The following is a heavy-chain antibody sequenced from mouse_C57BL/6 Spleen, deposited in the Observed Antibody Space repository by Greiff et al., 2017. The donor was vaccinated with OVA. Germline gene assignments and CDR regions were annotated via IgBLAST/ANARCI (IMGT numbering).Heavy chain of an antibody. CDR3: ARGDYGRSFAY. CDR2: IDPSDSYT. V-gene: IGHV1-69*01. CDR1: GYTFTSYW. Sequence: VQLQQPGAELVMPGASVKLSCKASGYTFTSYWMHWVKQRPGQGLEWIGEIDPSDSYTNYNQKFKGKSTLTVDKSSSTAYMQLSSLTSQDSAVYYCARGDYGRSFAYWGQGTLVTVSA. J-gene: IGHJ3*01. D-gene: IGHD1-1*01.